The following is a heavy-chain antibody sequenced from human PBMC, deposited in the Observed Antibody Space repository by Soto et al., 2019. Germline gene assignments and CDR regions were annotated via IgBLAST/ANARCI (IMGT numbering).Heavy chain of an antibody. D-gene: IGHD6-13*01. CDR2: IWYDGSNK. CDR3: ARVRSSWSDYYGMDV. Sequence: GGSLRLSCAASGFTFSSYGMHWVRQAPGKGLEWVAVIWYDGSNKYYADSVKGRFTISRDNSKNTLYLQMNSLRAEDTAVYYCARVRSSWSDYYGMDVWGQGTTVTVSS. J-gene: IGHJ6*02. V-gene: IGHV3-33*01. CDR1: GFTFSSYG.